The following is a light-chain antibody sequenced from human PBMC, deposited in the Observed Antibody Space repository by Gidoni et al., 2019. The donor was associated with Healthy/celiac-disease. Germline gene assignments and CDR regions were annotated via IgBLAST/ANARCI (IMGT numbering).Light chain of an antibody. CDR1: QSVSSSY. CDR2: GAS. Sequence: EIVLTQSPGTLSLSPGERATLSCRASQSVSSSYLAWYQQKPGQAPRLLIYGASSRATGIPDRFSGSGSGTDFTLLISRLEPEDFAVYYCQQYGSSPDTFGQGTKLEIK. J-gene: IGKJ2*01. V-gene: IGKV3-20*01. CDR3: QQYGSSPDT.